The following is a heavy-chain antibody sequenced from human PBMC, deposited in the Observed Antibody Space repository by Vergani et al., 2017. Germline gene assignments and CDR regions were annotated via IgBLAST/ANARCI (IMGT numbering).Heavy chain of an antibody. J-gene: IGHJ4*02. D-gene: IGHD7-27*01. V-gene: IGHV4-4*07. CDR2: LCPSGST. Sequence: QVQMQESGPGLVKTSETLSLTCSASGAPISYWCWSWLRQPAGKGLEWIGRLCPSGSTNYKPSLKSRVTMSIDTSKNQFSLKLTSVTAADTAVYYCATGAGPFVIWGQGTLVTVSS. CDR3: ATGAGPFVI. CDR1: GAPISYWC.